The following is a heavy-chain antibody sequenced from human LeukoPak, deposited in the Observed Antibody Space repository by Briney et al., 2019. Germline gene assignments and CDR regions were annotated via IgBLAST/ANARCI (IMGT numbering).Heavy chain of an antibody. D-gene: IGHD3-22*01. CDR3: ARVAYYYDSSGYYFEGNYYDYYYMDV. V-gene: IGHV1-2*02. Sequence: ASVKVSCKASGYTFTGYYMHWVRQAPGQGLEWMGWINPNSGGTNYAQKFQGRVTMTRDTSISTAYMELSRLRSDDTAVYYCARVAYYYDSSGYYFEGNYYDYYYMDVWGKGTTVTVSS. J-gene: IGHJ6*03. CDR2: INPNSGGT. CDR1: GYTFTGYY.